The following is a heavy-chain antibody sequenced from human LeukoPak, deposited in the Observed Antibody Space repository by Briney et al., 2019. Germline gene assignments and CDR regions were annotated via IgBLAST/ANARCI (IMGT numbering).Heavy chain of an antibody. J-gene: IGHJ3*02. CDR1: GYTFTSYG. CDR2: ISAYNGNT. Sequence: ASVKVSCKASGYTFTSYGISWVRQAPGQGLEWMGWISAYNGNTNYAQKLQGRVTMTTDTSTSTAYMELRSLRSDDTAVYYCARRRDERGYKDIFDIWGQGTMVTVSS. D-gene: IGHD5-18*01. CDR3: ARRRDERGYKDIFDI. V-gene: IGHV1-18*01.